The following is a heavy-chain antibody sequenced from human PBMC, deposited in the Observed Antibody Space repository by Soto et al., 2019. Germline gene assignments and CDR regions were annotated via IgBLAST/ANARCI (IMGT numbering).Heavy chain of an antibody. CDR1: GGSISSGDYY. D-gene: IGHD4-17*01. V-gene: IGHV4-30-4*01. CDR2: IYYSGST. Sequence: PSETLSLTCTVSGGSISSGDYYWSWIRQPPGKGLEWIGYIYYSGSTYYNPSLKSRVTISVDTSKNQFSLKLSSVTAADTAVYYCAREDYAEGYYYGMDVWGQGTTVTVSS. CDR3: AREDYAEGYYYGMDV. J-gene: IGHJ6*02.